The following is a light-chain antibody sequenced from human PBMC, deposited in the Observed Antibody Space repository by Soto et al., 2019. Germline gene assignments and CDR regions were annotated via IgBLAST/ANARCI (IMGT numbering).Light chain of an antibody. Sequence: QSVLTQPASVSGSPGQSITISCTGTSSDVGGYNYVSWYQQHPGKAPKLMIYDVSNRPSGVSNRFSGSKSGNTASLTISGLQAEDEADYYWSSYTSSSTPRVFGTGTKLTVL. CDR1: SSDVGGYNY. V-gene: IGLV2-14*01. CDR3: SSYTSSSTPRV. CDR2: DVS. J-gene: IGLJ1*01.